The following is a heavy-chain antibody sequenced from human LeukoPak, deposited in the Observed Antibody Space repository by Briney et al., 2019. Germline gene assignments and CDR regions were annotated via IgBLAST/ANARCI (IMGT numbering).Heavy chain of an antibody. CDR2: IWYDGSKQ. J-gene: IGHJ4*02. V-gene: IGHV3-33*01. CDR1: GFTFSSYG. Sequence: TGGSLRLSCAASGFTFSSYGMHWVRQAPGKGLERVALIWYDGSKQYYADSVKGRFTISRDNSKNTLHLQMNSLRAEDTAVYYCASMRSFYFDYWGQGTLVTVSS. D-gene: IGHD3-10*01. CDR3: ASMRSFYFDY.